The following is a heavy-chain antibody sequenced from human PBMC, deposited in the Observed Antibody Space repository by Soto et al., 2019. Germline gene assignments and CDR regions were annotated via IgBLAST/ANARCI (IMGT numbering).Heavy chain of an antibody. CDR1: GGSISSYY. CDR3: ARDLWDGYCSGGSCYDPRNYYYYGMDV. V-gene: IGHV4-4*07. D-gene: IGHD2-15*01. CDR2: IYTSGST. Sequence: SETLSLTCTVSGGSISSYYWSWIRQPAGKGLEWIGRIYTSGSTNYNPSLKSRVTMSVDTSKNQFSLKLSSVTAADTAVHYCARDLWDGYCSGGSCYDPRNYYYYGMDVWGQGTTVTVSS. J-gene: IGHJ6*02.